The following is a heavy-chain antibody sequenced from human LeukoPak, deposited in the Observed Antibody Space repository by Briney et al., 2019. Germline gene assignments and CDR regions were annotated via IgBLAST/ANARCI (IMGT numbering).Heavy chain of an antibody. CDR3: ASRIAARALDY. CDR1: GGSFSGYY. D-gene: IGHD6-6*01. J-gene: IGHJ4*02. CDR2: INHSGST. Sequence: SETLSLTRAVYGGSFSGYYWSWIRQPPGKGLEWIGEINHSGSTNYNPSLKSRVTISVDTSKNQFSLKLSSVTAADTAVYYCASRIAARALDYWGQGTLVTVSS. V-gene: IGHV4-34*01.